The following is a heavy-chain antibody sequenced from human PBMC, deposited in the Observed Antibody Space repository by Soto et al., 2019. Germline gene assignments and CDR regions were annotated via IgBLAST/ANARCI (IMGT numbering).Heavy chain of an antibody. Sequence: EVQLVESGGGLVKPGGSLRLSCAASGFTFSSYSMNWVRQAPGKGLEWVSSISSSSSYIYYADSVKVRFTISRDNAKNSRYLQMNSLRADDTAVYYCARRGTTRRGYCSSTSCYIWFDPWGQGTLVTVSS. CDR3: ARRGTTRRGYCSSTSCYIWFDP. V-gene: IGHV3-21*01. CDR2: ISSSSSYI. J-gene: IGHJ5*02. CDR1: GFTFSSYS. D-gene: IGHD2-2*02.